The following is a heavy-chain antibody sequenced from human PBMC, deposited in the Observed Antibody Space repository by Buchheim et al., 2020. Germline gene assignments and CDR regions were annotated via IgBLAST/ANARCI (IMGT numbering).Heavy chain of an antibody. D-gene: IGHD2-2*01. V-gene: IGHV3-30*04. CDR1: GFTFSSYA. J-gene: IGHJ6*02. Sequence: QVQLVESGGGVVQPGRSLRLSCAASGFTFSSYAMHWVRQAPGKGLEWVAVISYDGSNKYYADSVKGRFTISRDNSKNTLYLQMNSLRAEYTAVYYCARDLADIVVVPAAMLDYYYYGMDVWGQGTT. CDR2: ISYDGSNK. CDR3: ARDLADIVVVPAAMLDYYYYGMDV.